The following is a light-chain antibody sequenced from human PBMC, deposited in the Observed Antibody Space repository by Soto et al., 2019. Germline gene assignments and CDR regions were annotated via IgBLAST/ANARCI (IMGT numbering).Light chain of an antibody. Sequence: SYELTQPPSVSVSPGQTASITCSGDKLGDKYACWYQQKPGQSPVLVIYQDNKRPSGIPERFSGSNSGNTATLTISGTQAMDEADYYCQAWDSSTACWVFGGGTKLTVL. CDR1: KLGDKY. CDR2: QDN. J-gene: IGLJ3*02. V-gene: IGLV3-1*01. CDR3: QAWDSSTACWV.